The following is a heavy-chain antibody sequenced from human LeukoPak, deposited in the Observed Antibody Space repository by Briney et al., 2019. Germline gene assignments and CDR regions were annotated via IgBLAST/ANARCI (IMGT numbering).Heavy chain of an antibody. CDR2: IYTSGST. CDR3: ARDPGYSYGDAFDI. Sequence: SETLSLTCTVSGGSISSGSYYWSWIRQPAGKGLEWIGRIYTSGSTNYNPSLKSRVTMSVDTSKNQFSLKLSSVTAADTAVYYCARDPGYSYGDAFDIWGQGTMVTVSS. J-gene: IGHJ3*02. V-gene: IGHV4-61*02. CDR1: GGSISSGSYY. D-gene: IGHD5-18*01.